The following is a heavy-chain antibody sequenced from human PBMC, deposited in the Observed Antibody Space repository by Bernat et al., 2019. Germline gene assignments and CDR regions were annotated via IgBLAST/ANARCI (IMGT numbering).Heavy chain of an antibody. D-gene: IGHD6-19*01. V-gene: IGHV4-59*08. CDR1: GGSISSYY. CDR3: ATCYSSGWYYFDY. Sequence: QVQLQESGPGLVKPSETLSLTCTVSGGSISSYYWSWIRQPPGKGLEWIGDIYYSGSTNYNPSLKSRVTISVDTSKNQFSLKLSSVTAADTAVYYCATCYSSGWYYFDYWGQGTLVTVSS. J-gene: IGHJ4*02. CDR2: IYYSGST.